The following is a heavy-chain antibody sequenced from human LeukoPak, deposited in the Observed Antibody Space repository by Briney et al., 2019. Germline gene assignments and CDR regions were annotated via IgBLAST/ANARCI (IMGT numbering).Heavy chain of an antibody. J-gene: IGHJ5*02. Sequence: SETLSLTCTVSGGSISSGSYYWSWIRQPAGKGLEWIGRIYTSGSTNYNPSLKSRVTISVDTSKNQFSLKLSSVTAADTAVYHCARGKGRGNDNWFDPWGQGTLVTVSS. D-gene: IGHD2-8*01. V-gene: IGHV4-61*02. CDR2: IYTSGST. CDR1: GGSISSGSYY. CDR3: ARGKGRGNDNWFDP.